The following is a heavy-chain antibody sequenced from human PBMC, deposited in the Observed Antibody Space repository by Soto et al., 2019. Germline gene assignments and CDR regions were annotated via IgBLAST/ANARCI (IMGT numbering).Heavy chain of an antibody. CDR2: IIPILGIA. D-gene: IGHD3-3*01. J-gene: IGHJ4*02. CDR3: AREQDNYDFWSGYPKTYYFDY. Sequence: ASVKVSCKASGGTFSSYTISWVRQAPGQGLEWMGRIIPILGIANYAQKFQGRVTITADKSTSTAYMELSSLRSEDTAVYYCAREQDNYDFWSGYPKTYYFDYWGQGTLVTVSS. V-gene: IGHV1-69*02. CDR1: GGTFSSYT.